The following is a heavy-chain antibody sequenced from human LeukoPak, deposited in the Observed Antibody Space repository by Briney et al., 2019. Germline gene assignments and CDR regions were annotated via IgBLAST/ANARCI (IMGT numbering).Heavy chain of an antibody. CDR1: GFTFSDYA. CDR2: IGGRGGNA. CDR3: AKDRRIDSSGYYYDS. D-gene: IGHD3-22*01. Sequence: PGGSLRLSCSASGFTFSDYAMVWVRQAPGKGLEWVPTIGGRGGNAFYADAVRGRFTVSRDNSRNTLYLQMNSLRDEDTALYYCAKDRRIDSSGYYYDSWGQGTLVTVSS. J-gene: IGHJ4*02. V-gene: IGHV3-23*01.